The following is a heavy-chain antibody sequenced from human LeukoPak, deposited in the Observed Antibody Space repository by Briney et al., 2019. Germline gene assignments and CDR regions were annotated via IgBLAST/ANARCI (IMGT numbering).Heavy chain of an antibody. CDR3: TRDRQLEWFYL. J-gene: IGHJ5*01. Sequence: SETLSLTCGVYGGSFSGHYWSWIRQSPGKGLEWIGEINHSGSTNYNPSLKSRVTISVDASKNQFSLKLRSVTAADTAVYYCTRDRQLEWFYLWGQGTLVTVSS. CDR2: INHSGST. V-gene: IGHV4-34*01. CDR1: GGSFSGHY. D-gene: IGHD3-10*01.